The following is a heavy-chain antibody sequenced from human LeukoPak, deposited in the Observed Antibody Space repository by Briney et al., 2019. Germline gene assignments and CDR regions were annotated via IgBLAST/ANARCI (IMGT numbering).Heavy chain of an antibody. CDR2: FDPEDGET. V-gene: IGHV1-24*01. Sequence: ASVKVSCKVSGYTLTELSMHWVRQAPGKGLEWMGGFDPEDGETIYAQKFQGRVTMTEDTSTDTAYMELSSLRSEDTAVYYCATAQKYNWNYLGSFDYWGQGTLVTVSP. CDR3: ATAQKYNWNYLGSFDY. D-gene: IGHD1-7*01. J-gene: IGHJ4*02. CDR1: GYTLTELS.